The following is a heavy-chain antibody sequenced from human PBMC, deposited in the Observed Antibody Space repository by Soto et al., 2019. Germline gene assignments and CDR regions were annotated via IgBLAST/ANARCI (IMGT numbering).Heavy chain of an antibody. CDR2: IYPGDSDT. D-gene: IGHD6-13*01. CDR3: ASMDSISWQSEAWFVP. CDR1: GYSFTSYW. Sequence: GESLKISCKGPGYSFTSYWIGWVRQMPGKGLEWMGIIYPGDSDTRYSPSFQGQVTISADKSISTAYLQWSSLKASDTAMYYCASMDSISWQSEAWFVPWGQGILVTLSS. J-gene: IGHJ5*02. V-gene: IGHV5-51*01.